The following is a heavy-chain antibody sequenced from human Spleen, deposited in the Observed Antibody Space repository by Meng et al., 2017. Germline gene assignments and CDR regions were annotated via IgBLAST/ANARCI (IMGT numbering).Heavy chain of an antibody. D-gene: IGHD4-17*01. CDR1: GYTFTSYG. CDR2: ISAYNGNT. CDR3: TSRNYGDYRDTFDI. J-gene: IGHJ3*02. V-gene: IGHV1-18*01. Sequence: ASVKVSCKASGYTFTSYGISWVRQAPGQGLEWMGWISAYNGNTNYAQKLQGRVTMTTDTSTSTAYMELRSLRSDDTAVYYCTSRNYGDYRDTFDIWGQGTMVTVSS.